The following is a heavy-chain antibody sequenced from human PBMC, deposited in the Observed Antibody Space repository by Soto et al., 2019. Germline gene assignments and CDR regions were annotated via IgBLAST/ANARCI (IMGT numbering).Heavy chain of an antibody. CDR1: GFTFSSYA. J-gene: IGHJ4*02. Sequence: PGGSLRLSCAASGFTFSSYAMSWVRQPPGKGLEWVSAISGSGGSTYYADSVKGRFTISRDNSKNTLYLQMNSLRAEDTAVYYCAKGPGSIQLWQTYDYWGQGTLVTIAS. D-gene: IGHD5-18*01. CDR2: ISGSGGST. CDR3: AKGPGSIQLWQTYDY. V-gene: IGHV3-23*01.